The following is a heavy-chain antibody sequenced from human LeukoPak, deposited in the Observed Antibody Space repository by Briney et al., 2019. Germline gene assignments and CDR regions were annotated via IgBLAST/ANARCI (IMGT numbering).Heavy chain of an antibody. D-gene: IGHD2-15*01. CDR3: ARVPQESYCSGGTCYYHYYGMDV. J-gene: IGHJ6*02. CDR2: IYSSGTT. Sequence: SQTLSLTCTVSGGSISSGNYFWSWIRQPPGKGLEWIGYIYSSGTTYYNPSLRSRVTISVDTSKNQFSLKLSSVTATDTAVYYCARVPQESYCSGGTCYYHYYGMDVWGQGTTVTVSS. V-gene: IGHV4-30-4*01. CDR1: GGSISSGNYF.